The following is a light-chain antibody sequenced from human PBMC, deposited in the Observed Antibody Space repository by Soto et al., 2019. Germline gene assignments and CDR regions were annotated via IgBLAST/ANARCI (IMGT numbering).Light chain of an antibody. CDR1: QGVSSY. J-gene: IGKJ3*01. V-gene: IGKV3-11*01. CDR2: DAS. Sequence: EIVLTQSPATLSLSPGERATLSRRASQGVSSYLAWYQQKPGQAPRLLIYDASNRATGIPARFSGSGSGTDFTLTISGLEPEDFAVYYCQHRSNWPSFGPGTKVDIK. CDR3: QHRSNWPS.